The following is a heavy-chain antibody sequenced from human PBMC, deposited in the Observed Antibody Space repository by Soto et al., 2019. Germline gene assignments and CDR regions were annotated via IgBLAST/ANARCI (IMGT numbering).Heavy chain of an antibody. D-gene: IGHD4-17*01. J-gene: IGHJ4*02. CDR2: IYYSGST. Sequence: QVQLQESGPGLVKPSETLSLTCTVSGGSISNYYGSWILQPPGKGLEWIGHIYYSGSTNYNPSLQSRVTISVDTSKNQFSLKVTSVTAADTAVYYCARGKRYVDPGYWGQRTLVTVSS. CDR1: GGSISNYY. CDR3: ARGKRYVDPGY. V-gene: IGHV4-59*01.